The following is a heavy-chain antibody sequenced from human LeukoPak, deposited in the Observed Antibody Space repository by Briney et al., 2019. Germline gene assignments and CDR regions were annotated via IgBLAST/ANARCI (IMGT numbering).Heavy chain of an antibody. D-gene: IGHD2-2*01. V-gene: IGHV3-23*01. Sequence: GGSLRLPCAASGFTFSSYAMSWVRQAPGKGLEWVSAISGSGGSTYYADSVKGRFTISRDNSKNTLYLQMNSLRAEDTAVYYCARDRVVVVPAASTYYYYYYGMDVWGQGTTVTVSS. J-gene: IGHJ6*02. CDR3: ARDRVVVVPAASTYYYYYYGMDV. CDR2: ISGSGGST. CDR1: GFTFSSYA.